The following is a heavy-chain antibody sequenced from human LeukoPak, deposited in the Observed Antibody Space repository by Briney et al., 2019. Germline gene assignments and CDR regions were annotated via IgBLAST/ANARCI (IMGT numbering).Heavy chain of an antibody. D-gene: IGHD2-21*02. CDR1: GFTFSNYW. V-gene: IGHV3-7*03. J-gene: IGHJ6*03. CDR3: AREVVTAIGDYYYMDV. CDR2: IKQDRSEK. Sequence: GGSLRLSCAASGFTFSNYWMSWVRQAPGKGLEWVANIKQDRSEKYYVDSVKGRFTISRDNAKNSLYLQMNSLRSEDTAVYYCAREVVTAIGDYYYMDVWGKGTTVTVSS.